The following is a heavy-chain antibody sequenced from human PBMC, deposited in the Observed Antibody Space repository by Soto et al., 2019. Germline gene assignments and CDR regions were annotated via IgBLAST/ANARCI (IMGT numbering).Heavy chain of an antibody. Sequence: QVQLVESGGGVVQPGRSLRLSCAASGFIFSGYGMHWVRQAPGKGLEWVAVIWYDGSNENYADSVKRRFTIFRDNSKNPLYLQMNSLRAEDTAVYYCTRRFSDGWYSEYWGQGTLVTVSS. CDR2: IWYDGSNE. J-gene: IGHJ4*02. CDR3: TRRFSDGWYSEY. CDR1: GFIFSGYG. D-gene: IGHD6-19*01. V-gene: IGHV3-33*01.